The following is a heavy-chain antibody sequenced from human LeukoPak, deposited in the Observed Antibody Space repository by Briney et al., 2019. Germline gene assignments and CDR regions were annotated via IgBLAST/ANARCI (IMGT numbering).Heavy chain of an antibody. CDR2: ISSSSSYI. CDR3: AREVWFGDKTKYYFDY. V-gene: IGHV3-21*01. D-gene: IGHD3-10*01. J-gene: IGHJ4*02. CDR1: GFTFSSYS. Sequence: GGSLRLSCAASGFTFSSYSMNWVRQAPGKGLEWVSSISSSSSYIYYADSVKGRFTISRDNAKNSLYLQMNSLRAEDTAVYYCAREVWFGDKTKYYFDYWGQGTLVTVSS.